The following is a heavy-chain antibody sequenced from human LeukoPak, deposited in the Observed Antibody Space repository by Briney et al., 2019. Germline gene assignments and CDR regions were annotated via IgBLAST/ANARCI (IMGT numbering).Heavy chain of an antibody. Sequence: SVKVSCKASGGTFSSYAISWVRQAPGQGLEWMGGIIPIFGTANYAQKFQGRVTITADESTSTAYMELSSLRSEDTAVYYCARDRRISIPAAGTRFHYFDYWGQGTLVTVSS. CDR2: IIPIFGTA. CDR1: GGTFSSYA. CDR3: ARDRRISIPAAGTRFHYFDY. D-gene: IGHD6-13*01. J-gene: IGHJ4*02. V-gene: IGHV1-69*13.